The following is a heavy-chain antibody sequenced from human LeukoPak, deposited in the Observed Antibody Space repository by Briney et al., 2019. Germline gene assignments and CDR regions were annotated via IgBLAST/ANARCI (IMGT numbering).Heavy chain of an antibody. D-gene: IGHD6-19*01. V-gene: IGHV3-7*01. CDR2: IKPDGSGK. CDR1: GFSFSSFW. J-gene: IGHJ5*02. Sequence: GGSLRLSRAASGFSFSSFWMSWVRQTPGKGVEWVANIKPDGSGKFYVDSVKGRFTMSRDNAKNTLYLQMNSLRAEDTAVYYCARYSSGWYDLWGQGTLVTVSS. CDR3: ARYSSGWYDL.